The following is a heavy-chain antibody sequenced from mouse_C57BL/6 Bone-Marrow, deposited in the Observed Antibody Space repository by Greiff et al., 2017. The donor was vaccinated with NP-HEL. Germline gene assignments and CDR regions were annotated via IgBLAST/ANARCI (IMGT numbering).Heavy chain of an antibody. CDR3: ARHICGSSPWYFDV. D-gene: IGHD1-1*01. J-gene: IGHJ1*03. Sequence: VQLQESGAELVKPGASVKISCKASGYAFSSYWMNWVKQRPGKGLEWIGQIYPGAGDTNYNGKFKGKATLSADKSSSTAYMQRSSLTSEDSAVYFCARHICGSSPWYFDVWGTGTTVTVSS. V-gene: IGHV1-80*01. CDR2: IYPGAGDT. CDR1: GYAFSSYW.